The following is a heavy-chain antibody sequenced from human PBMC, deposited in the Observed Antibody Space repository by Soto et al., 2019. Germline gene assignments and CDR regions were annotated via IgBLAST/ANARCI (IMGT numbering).Heavy chain of an antibody. CDR1: GFSLSTSVMR. D-gene: IGHD2-15*01. J-gene: IGHJ4*02. V-gene: IGHV2-70*04. CDR3: ARTRLNCGGGSCYYLDFDY. CDR2: IDWDDDK. Sequence: SAATLVNATPGLTLTCTFSGFSLSTSVMRVNWIRQPPRNTLEWLSPIDWDDDKFYSTSLKTRLTISKDTSKKQVVLTMLNMDPVDTATYYCARTRLNCGGGSCYYLDFDYWGQGTLVTVSS.